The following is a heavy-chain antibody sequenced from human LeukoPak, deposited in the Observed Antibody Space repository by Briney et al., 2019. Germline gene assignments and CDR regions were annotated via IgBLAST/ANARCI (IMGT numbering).Heavy chain of an antibody. V-gene: IGHV3-33*01. Sequence: PGRSLRLSCAASGFTFSSYGMHWVRQAPGKGLEWVAVIWYDGSNKYYADSVKGRFTISRDNSKNTLYLQMNSLRAEDTAVYYCARSYSSGWYYSDYWGQGTLVTVSS. CDR2: IWYDGSNK. CDR3: ARSYSSGWYYSDY. CDR1: GFTFSSYG. J-gene: IGHJ4*02. D-gene: IGHD6-19*01.